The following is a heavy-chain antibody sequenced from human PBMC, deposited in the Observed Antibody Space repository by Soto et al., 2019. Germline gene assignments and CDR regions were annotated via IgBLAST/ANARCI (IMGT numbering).Heavy chain of an antibody. D-gene: IGHD2-2*01. CDR1: GFTFNTYS. J-gene: IGHJ6*02. CDR2: ISSRNSFI. V-gene: IGHV3-21*01. Sequence: PGGSLRLSCAASGFTFNTYSMNWVRQAPGKGLEWVSFISSRNSFIYYADSVRGRFTISRDNAKNSVFLQMNSLRVEDTAVYYCARDPAGSPRPYYYGMDVCRQGPTVIVSS. CDR3: ARDPAGSPRPYYYGMDV.